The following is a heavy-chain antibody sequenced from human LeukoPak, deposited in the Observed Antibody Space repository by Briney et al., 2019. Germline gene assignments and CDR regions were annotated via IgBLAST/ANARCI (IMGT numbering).Heavy chain of an antibody. Sequence: GASVKVSCKASGYTFTGYYMHWVRQAPGQGLEWMGWINPNSGGTNYAQKFQGRVTVTRDTSISTAYMELSRLRSDDTAVYYCARESRPEGITMVRGVINWGQGTLVTVSS. V-gene: IGHV1-2*02. D-gene: IGHD3-10*01. J-gene: IGHJ4*02. CDR1: GYTFTGYY. CDR2: INPNSGGT. CDR3: ARESRPEGITMVRGVIN.